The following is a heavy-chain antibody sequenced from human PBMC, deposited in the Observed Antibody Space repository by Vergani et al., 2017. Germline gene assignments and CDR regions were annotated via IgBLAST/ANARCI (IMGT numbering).Heavy chain of an antibody. CDR1: GFTFDDYA. CDR2: ISWTSGSI. V-gene: IGHV3-9*01. CDR3: AVGDTAMATGY. J-gene: IGHJ4*02. D-gene: IGHD5-18*01. Sequence: EVQLVESGGGLVQPGRSLRLSCAASGFTFDDYAMHWVRQAPGKGLEWVSGISWTSGSIGYADSVKGRFTISRDNAKNSLYLQMNSLRAEDTALYYCAVGDTAMATGYWGQGTLVTVSS.